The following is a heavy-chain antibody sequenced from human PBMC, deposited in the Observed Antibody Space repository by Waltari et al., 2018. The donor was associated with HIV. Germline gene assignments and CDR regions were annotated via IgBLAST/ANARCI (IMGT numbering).Heavy chain of an antibody. CDR1: GFTFNEYD. D-gene: IGHD6-19*01. J-gene: IGHJ5*02. CDR2: IDSAGET. V-gene: IGHV3-13*01. CDR3: TRDRGSGWDP. Sequence: EVQLVESGGGLVQPGGSLRLSCSASGFTFNEYDMHWVRQVTGKGLEWVSVIDSAGETYYSASVKGRFTISRENAKNSVYLQMSSLRAEDTAVYYCTRDRGSGWDPWGQGTLVTVSS.